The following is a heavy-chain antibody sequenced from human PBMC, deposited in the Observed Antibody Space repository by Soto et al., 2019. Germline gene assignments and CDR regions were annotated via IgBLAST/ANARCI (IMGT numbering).Heavy chain of an antibody. CDR2: IYYSGST. CDR3: ASHTYYYDSTAPDY. Sequence: SETLSLTCTVSGGSISSGDYYWSWIRQPPGKGLEWIGYIYYSGSTYYNPSLKSRVTISVDTSKDQFSLKLSSVTAADTAVYYCASHTYYYDSTAPDYWGQGTLVTVSS. D-gene: IGHD3-22*01. V-gene: IGHV4-30-4*01. CDR1: GGSISSGDYY. J-gene: IGHJ4*02.